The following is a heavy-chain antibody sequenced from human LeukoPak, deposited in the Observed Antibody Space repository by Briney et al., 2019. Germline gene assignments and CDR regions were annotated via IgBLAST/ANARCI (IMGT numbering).Heavy chain of an antibody. D-gene: IGHD6-19*01. CDR3: ARENKQWLVKYYYYYMDV. CDR2: ISAYNGNT. Sequence: GASVKVSCKASGYTFTSYGISWVRQAPGQGLEWMGWISAYNGNTNYAQKLQGRVTMTTDTSTSTAYMELRSLRSDDTAVYYCARENKQWLVKYYYYYMDVWGKGTTVTVSS. J-gene: IGHJ6*03. V-gene: IGHV1-18*01. CDR1: GYTFTSYG.